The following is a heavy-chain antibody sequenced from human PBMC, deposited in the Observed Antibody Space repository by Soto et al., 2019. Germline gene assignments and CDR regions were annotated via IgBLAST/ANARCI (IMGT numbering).Heavy chain of an antibody. CDR1: GYTFTSYD. Sequence: QVQLVQSGAEVKKPGASVKVSCKASGYTFTSYDINWVRQATGQGLEWMGWMNPNSGNTGYAQKFQGRVTMTRNTSISTAYMELSSLRSEETAVYYCAKEYYGDYAFGPWGQGTLVTVSS. CDR3: AKEYYGDYAFGP. D-gene: IGHD4-17*01. CDR2: MNPNSGNT. J-gene: IGHJ5*02. V-gene: IGHV1-8*01.